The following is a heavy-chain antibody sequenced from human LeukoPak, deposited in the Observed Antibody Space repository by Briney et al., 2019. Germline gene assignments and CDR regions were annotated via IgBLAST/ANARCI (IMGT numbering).Heavy chain of an antibody. V-gene: IGHV1-69*13. CDR2: ISPLFGSA. J-gene: IGHJ4*02. CDR3: ARGYACDY. Sequence: SVKVSCKASGGTFSGYTLNWVRQAPGQGLEWMGGISPLFGSAKYAQKFQGRVTITADESTSTAYMELSSLRSEDTAFYYCARGYACDYWGQGTLVTVSS. D-gene: IGHD3-16*01. CDR1: GGTFSGYT.